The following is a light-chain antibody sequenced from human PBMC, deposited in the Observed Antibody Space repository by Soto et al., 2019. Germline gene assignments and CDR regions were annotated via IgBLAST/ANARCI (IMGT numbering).Light chain of an antibody. V-gene: IGLV2-14*01. Sequence: QSALTQPASVSGSPGQSITISCTGTSSDVGGYNYVSWYQQHPGKAPKLMIYDVSNRPSGVSNRFSGSKSGNTASLTISGLQAEDEADYYCSSYTSSGTYVVFGGGTEVTVL. J-gene: IGLJ2*01. CDR1: SSDVGGYNY. CDR3: SSYTSSGTYVV. CDR2: DVS.